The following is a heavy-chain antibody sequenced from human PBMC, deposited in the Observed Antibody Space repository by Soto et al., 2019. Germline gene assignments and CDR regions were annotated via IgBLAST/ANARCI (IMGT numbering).Heavy chain of an antibody. D-gene: IGHD2-2*01. CDR2: INADNGNT. CDR3: ARGTAASDY. V-gene: IGHV1-3*01. CDR1: GYTFTSYA. J-gene: IGHJ4*02. Sequence: QVQLVQSGAEVQKPGASVKVSCKASGYTFTSYAIHWVRQAPGQGLEWMGWINADNGNTKYAQNFQGRVTITTDTSASTAYMELSSLRSDDTAVYYCARGTAASDYWGQGTLVTVSS.